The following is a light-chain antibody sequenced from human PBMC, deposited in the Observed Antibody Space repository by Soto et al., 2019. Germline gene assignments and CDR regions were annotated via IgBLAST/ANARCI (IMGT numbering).Light chain of an antibody. CDR2: AVT. V-gene: IGLV2-14*01. J-gene: IGLJ2*01. Sequence: QSALTQPASVSGSPGQSIAISCTGTSSDVGGYDQVSWYQQHPGKAPKRMIYAVTTRPSVVSNRFSGSKSGNTASLTISGLQAEDEADDYCSSYTGSGTFFGGGTKVTVL. CDR1: SSDVGGYDQ. CDR3: SSYTGSGTF.